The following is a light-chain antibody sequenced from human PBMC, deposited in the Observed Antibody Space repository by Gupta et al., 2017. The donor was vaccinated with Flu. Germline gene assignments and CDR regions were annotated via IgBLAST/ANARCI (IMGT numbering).Light chain of an antibody. J-gene: IGLJ1*01. CDR3: QVWDNSNDNVV. CDR2: DDR. V-gene: IGLV3-21*03. CDR1: RIGRKS. Sequence: SYVLTQPPSVSVAPGKTARITCGGDRIGRKSVHWYQQEPGQAPVLILYDDRGRPSGIPDRFSGSNSGNTATLSISRVEAGDEADYYWQVWDNSNDNVVFGTGTKVTVL.